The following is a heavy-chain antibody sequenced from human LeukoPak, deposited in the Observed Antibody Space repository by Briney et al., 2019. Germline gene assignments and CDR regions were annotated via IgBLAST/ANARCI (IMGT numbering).Heavy chain of an antibody. CDR1: GYSISSGYY. V-gene: IGHV4-38-2*02. Sequence: SETLSLTCTVSGYSISSGYYWGWIRQPPGRGLEWIGSIYHSGSTYYNPSLKSRVTISVDTSKNQFSLKLSSVTAADTAVYYCARVGVDYGDYVVDYWGQGTLVTVSS. J-gene: IGHJ4*02. CDR2: IYHSGST. CDR3: ARVGVDYGDYVVDY. D-gene: IGHD4-17*01.